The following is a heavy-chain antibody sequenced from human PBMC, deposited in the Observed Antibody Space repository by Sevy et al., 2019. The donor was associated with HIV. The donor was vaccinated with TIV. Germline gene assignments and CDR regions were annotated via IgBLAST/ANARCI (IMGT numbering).Heavy chain of an antibody. CDR2: MNPNSGNT. CDR3: ARGYCSSTSCDFKAFDI. J-gene: IGHJ3*02. CDR1: GYTFTSYD. D-gene: IGHD2-2*01. Sequence: ASVKVSCKASGYTFTSYDINWVRQATGQGLEWMGWMNPNSGNTGYEQKFQGRVTMTRNTSISTAYMELSSLRSEDTAVYYCARGYCSSTSCDFKAFDIWGQGTMVTVSS. V-gene: IGHV1-8*01.